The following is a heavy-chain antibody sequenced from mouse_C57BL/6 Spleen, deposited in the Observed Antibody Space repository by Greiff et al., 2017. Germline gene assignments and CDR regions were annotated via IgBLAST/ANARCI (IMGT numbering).Heavy chain of an antibody. Sequence: EVKLVESGGGLVKPGGSLKLSCAASGFTFSSYTMSWVRQTPEKRLEWVATISGGGGNTYYPDSVKGRFTISRDNAKNTLYLQMSSLRSEDTALYYCARHEPYYAMDYWGQGTSVTVSS. CDR1: GFTFSSYT. CDR2: ISGGGGNT. V-gene: IGHV5-9*01. J-gene: IGHJ4*01. CDR3: ARHEPYYAMDY.